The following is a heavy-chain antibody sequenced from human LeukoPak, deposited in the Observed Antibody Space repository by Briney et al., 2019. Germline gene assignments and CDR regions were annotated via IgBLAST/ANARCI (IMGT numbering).Heavy chain of an antibody. CDR3: ARCMSELDYGDYAYYYHMDV. Sequence: PSETLSLTCTISGDSLTSGSRYWSWIRQPAGKGLEWIGHFYSSTRTTYNPSLESRVTISGDTAKNQFSLKLDSVTAADTAVYFCARCMSELDYGDYAYYYHMDVWGKGTTVTVSS. D-gene: IGHD4-17*01. CDR2: FYSSTRT. CDR1: GDSLTSGSRY. V-gene: IGHV4-61*09. J-gene: IGHJ6*04.